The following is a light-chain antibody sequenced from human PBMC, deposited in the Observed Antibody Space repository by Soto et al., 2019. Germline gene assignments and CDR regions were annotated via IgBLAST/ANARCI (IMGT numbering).Light chain of an antibody. CDR1: RSVGSN. J-gene: IGKJ1*01. Sequence: EILMTQSPATLSVSPGERATLSCRVSRSVGSNLPWYPQKPGQAPRLLIYGASTRATGIPARFSGSGSGTEFTLTIRSLQSEDFAVYYCQQYNNWLRTFGQGTKV. V-gene: IGKV3-15*01. CDR2: GAS. CDR3: QQYNNWLRT.